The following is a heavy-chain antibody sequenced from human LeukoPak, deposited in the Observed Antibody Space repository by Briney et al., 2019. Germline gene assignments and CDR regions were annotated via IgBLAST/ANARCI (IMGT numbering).Heavy chain of an antibody. V-gene: IGHV3-7*01. CDR2: INQEGSEN. J-gene: IGHJ4*02. CDR1: GFTFSDFW. Sequence: GSLRLSCAASGFTFSDFWMGWVRQAPGKGLEWVANINQEGSENYYVDSVKGRFTISRDNAKNSLYLQMNSLRAEDTAVYYCTKGRSNHYWGQGTLVTVST. CDR3: TKGRSNHY. D-gene: IGHD3-10*01.